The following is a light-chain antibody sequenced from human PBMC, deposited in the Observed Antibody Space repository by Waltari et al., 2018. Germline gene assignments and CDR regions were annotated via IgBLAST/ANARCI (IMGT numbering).Light chain of an antibody. J-gene: IGKJ1*01. CDR3: MQALQTPRT. CDR1: QSPLHNNGYNY. V-gene: IGKV2-28*01. CDR2: LGS. Sequence: VMTQSPLSHPVTPGEPASIPYRPTQSPLHNNGYNYLDWYLQKPGQSPQLLTYLGSNRASGVPDRFSGSGSGTDFTLKISRVEAEDVGVYYCMQALQTPRTFGQGTKVEIK.